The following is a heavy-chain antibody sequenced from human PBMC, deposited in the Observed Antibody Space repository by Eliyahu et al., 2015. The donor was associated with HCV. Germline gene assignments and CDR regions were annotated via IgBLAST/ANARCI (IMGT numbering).Heavy chain of an antibody. J-gene: IGHJ5*02. Sequence: QLVQPGAEVKKPGASVKVSCKASGYTFTSYAMHWVRQVPGQRLEWMGWINAGDGNTKYSQRFQGRVTITRDTPASTGYMELHSLRSEDTAVYYCARDALPNNWFDPWGQGTLVIVSS. CDR2: INAGDGNT. CDR3: ARDALPNNWFDP. D-gene: IGHD3-16*01. CDR1: GYTFTSYA. V-gene: IGHV1-3*01.